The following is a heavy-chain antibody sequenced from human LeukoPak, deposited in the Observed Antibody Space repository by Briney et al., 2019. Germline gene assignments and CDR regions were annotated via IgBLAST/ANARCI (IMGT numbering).Heavy chain of an antibody. CDR3: ARARAVAVKNWFDP. J-gene: IGHJ5*02. Sequence: SVKVSCKASGGTFISYAISWVRQAPGQGLEWMGGIIPIFGTANYAQKFQGRVTITADESTSTAYMELSSLRSEDTAVYYCARARAVAVKNWFDPWGQGTLVTVSS. CDR2: IIPIFGTA. V-gene: IGHV1-69*13. D-gene: IGHD3-10*01. CDR1: GGTFISYA.